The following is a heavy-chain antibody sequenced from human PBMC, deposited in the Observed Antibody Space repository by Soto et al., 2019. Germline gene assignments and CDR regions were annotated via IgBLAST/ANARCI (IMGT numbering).Heavy chain of an antibody. D-gene: IGHD5-18*01. J-gene: IGHJ4*02. CDR2: IIPIFGTS. CDR3: ARGGVDTVTFDY. CDR1: GGSLSNYL. V-gene: IGHV1-69*01. Sequence: QVQLVQSGTEVKKPGSSVQASCKASGGSLSNYLITWVRQAPGQGLEWMGEIIPIFGTSNSAQRFQGRVTITAVESTSTVYMELSNLRSEDTAVYYCARGGVDTVTFDYWGQGTLVTVSS.